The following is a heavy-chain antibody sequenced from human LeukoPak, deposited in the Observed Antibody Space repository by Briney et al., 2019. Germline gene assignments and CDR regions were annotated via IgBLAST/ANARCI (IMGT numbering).Heavy chain of an antibody. D-gene: IGHD6-13*01. CDR2: IRSKANSYAT. V-gene: IGHV3-73*01. CDR1: GFTFSGSA. J-gene: IGHJ4*02. CDR3: TTIAAAGTVPVY. Sequence: GGSLKLSCAASGFTFSGSAMHWVRQASGKGLEWVGRIRSKANSYATAYAASVKGRFTISRDDSKNTAYLQMNSLKTEDTAVYYCTTIAAAGTVPVYWGQGTLVTVSS.